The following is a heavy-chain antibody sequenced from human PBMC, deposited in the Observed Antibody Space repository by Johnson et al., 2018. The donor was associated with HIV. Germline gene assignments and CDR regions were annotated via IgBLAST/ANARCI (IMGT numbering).Heavy chain of an antibody. V-gene: IGHV3-30*18. CDR2: ISYDGSNK. J-gene: IGHJ3*02. CDR1: GFTFSSYG. Sequence: ASGFTFSSYGMHWVRQAPGKGLEWVAVISYDGSNKYYADSVKGRFTISRDNSKDTLFLQMDSLRPEDTAVYYCAKGIVGAMGAFDIWGHGTMVTVSS. D-gene: IGHD1-26*01. CDR3: AKGIVGAMGAFDI.